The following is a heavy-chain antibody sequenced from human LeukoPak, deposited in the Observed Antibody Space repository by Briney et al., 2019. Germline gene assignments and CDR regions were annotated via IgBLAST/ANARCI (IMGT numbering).Heavy chain of an antibody. J-gene: IGHJ4*02. Sequence: ASVKVSCKASGGTFSSYAISWVRQAPGQGLEWMGGIIPIFGTANYAQKFQGRVTITADESTSTAYMELSSQRSEDTAVYYCARAEGFWSGYYWGYWGQGTLVTVSS. CDR1: GGTFSSYA. V-gene: IGHV1-69*01. D-gene: IGHD3-3*01. CDR3: ARAEGFWSGYYWGY. CDR2: IIPIFGTA.